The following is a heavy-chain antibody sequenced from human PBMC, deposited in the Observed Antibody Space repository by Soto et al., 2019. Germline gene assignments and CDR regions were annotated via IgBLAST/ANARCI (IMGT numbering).Heavy chain of an antibody. D-gene: IGHD2-15*01. Sequence: DVQLLESGGGLVQSGGSLRLSCVASGFNFSNYGLSWVRQAPGKGLEWVSTLSGNAYSSYYADSVKGRFSISRDNPKNTLYLQMNSLRAGDTAVYYCAKGSGWSGYCGGGRCSSNLDYWGQGTLVTVSP. V-gene: IGHV3-23*01. CDR1: GFNFSNYG. CDR3: AKGSGWSGYCGGGRCSSNLDY. CDR2: LSGNAYSS. J-gene: IGHJ4*02.